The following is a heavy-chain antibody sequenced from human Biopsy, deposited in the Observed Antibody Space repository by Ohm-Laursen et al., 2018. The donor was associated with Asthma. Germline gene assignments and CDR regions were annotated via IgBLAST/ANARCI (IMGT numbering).Heavy chain of an antibody. D-gene: IGHD3-10*01. V-gene: IGHV3-33*01. CDR1: GFTFGSYG. Sequence: SSLRLSCSASGFTFGSYGLHWVRQAPGKGLEWVADIWFDGSNKHYADSVKGRFTISRDNSKNTLYLQMNSLRAEDTALYYCGRERSYMVDYWGQGIVVTVSS. CDR2: IWFDGSNK. CDR3: GRERSYMVDY. J-gene: IGHJ4*02.